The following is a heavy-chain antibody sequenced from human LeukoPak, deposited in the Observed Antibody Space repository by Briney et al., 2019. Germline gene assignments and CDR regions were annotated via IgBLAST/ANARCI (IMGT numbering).Heavy chain of an antibody. CDR2: IHPNSGGT. D-gene: IGHD3-22*01. CDR1: GYRFTGYY. CDR3: ARWGKYYYDSSGYYY. Sequence: ASVKVSCKASGYRFTGYYMHWVRQAPGQGLEWMGWIHPNSGGTKYAQRFQGRVTVTRDASISTVYMELSRLRSDDTAVYYCARWGKYYYDSSGYYYWGQGTLVSVSS. J-gene: IGHJ4*02. V-gene: IGHV1-2*02.